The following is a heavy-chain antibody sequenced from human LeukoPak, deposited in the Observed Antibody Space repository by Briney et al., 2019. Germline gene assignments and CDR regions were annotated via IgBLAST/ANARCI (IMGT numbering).Heavy chain of an antibody. V-gene: IGHV1-18*04. CDR3: ARMHPLSRSFDP. CDR1: GYTFTGYY. Sequence: GASVKVSCKASGYTFTGYYMHWVRQAPGQGLEWMGWISAYNGNTNYAQKLQGRVTMTTDTSTSTAYMELRSLRSDDTAVYYCARMHPLSRSFDPWGQGTLVTVSS. CDR2: ISAYNGNT. D-gene: IGHD2/OR15-2a*01. J-gene: IGHJ5*02.